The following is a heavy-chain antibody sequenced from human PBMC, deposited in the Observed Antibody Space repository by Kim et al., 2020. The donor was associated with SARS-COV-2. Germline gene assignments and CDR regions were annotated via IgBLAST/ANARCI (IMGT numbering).Heavy chain of an antibody. J-gene: IGHJ4*02. D-gene: IGHD3-16*02. V-gene: IGHV4-31*03. CDR3: ARATMITFGGVIDHFDY. CDR2: IYYSGST. CDR1: GGSISSGGYY. Sequence: SETLSLTYTVSGGSISSGGYYWSWIRQHPGKGLEWIGYIYYSGSTYYNPSLKSRVTISVDTSKNQFSLKLSSVTAADTAVYYCARATMITFGGVIDHFDYWGQGTLVTVSS.